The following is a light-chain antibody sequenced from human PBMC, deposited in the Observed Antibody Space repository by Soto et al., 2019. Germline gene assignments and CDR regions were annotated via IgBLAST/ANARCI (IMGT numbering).Light chain of an antibody. Sequence: EIVLTQSPATLSLSPGERATLSCRASQSISRYLAWYQQKPGQAPRLLIYDASDRATGIPARFSGSGSGADFTLTISSLEPEDFAVYFCQQRSNRPPFTFGQGTKVDIK. CDR2: DAS. J-gene: IGKJ2*01. V-gene: IGKV3-11*01. CDR3: QQRSNRPPFT. CDR1: QSISRY.